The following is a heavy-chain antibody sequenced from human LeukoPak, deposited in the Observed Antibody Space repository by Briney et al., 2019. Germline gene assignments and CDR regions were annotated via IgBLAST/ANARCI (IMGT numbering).Heavy chain of an antibody. CDR3: ARSRRRYDPFDP. D-gene: IGHD2-2*01. J-gene: IGHJ5*02. CDR1: GYTFTSYY. V-gene: IGHV1-46*01. CDR2: INPSGGST. Sequence: ASVKVSCTASGYTFTSYYMHWVRQAPGQGLEWMGIINPSGGSTSYAQKFQGRVTMTRDTSTSTVYMELSSLRSEDTAVYYCARSRRRYDPFDPWGQGTLVTVSS.